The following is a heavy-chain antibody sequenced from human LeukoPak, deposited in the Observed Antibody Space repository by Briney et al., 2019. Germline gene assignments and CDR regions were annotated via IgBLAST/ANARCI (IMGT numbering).Heavy chain of an antibody. CDR1: GYSFTSYW. CDR3: ARRSDSSGYFHLDY. D-gene: IGHD3-22*01. Sequence: GESLKISCKGSGYSFTSYWIGWVRQMPGKGLEWMGIIYPRDSDTRYSPSFQGQVTISADKSIGTAYLQWSSLKASDTAIYYCARRSDSSGYFHLDYWGQGTLVTVSS. CDR2: IYPRDSDT. J-gene: IGHJ4*02. V-gene: IGHV5-51*01.